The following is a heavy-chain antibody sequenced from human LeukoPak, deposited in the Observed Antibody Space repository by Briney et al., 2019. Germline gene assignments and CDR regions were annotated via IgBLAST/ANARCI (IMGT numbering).Heavy chain of an antibody. CDR3: ARGYDYSNYDAPSDY. CDR2: IYTSGST. Sequence: PSETLSLTCTVSGGSISSGSYYWRWIRQPAGKGLEWIGRIYTSGSTNYNPSLKSRITISVDTSKNQFSLKLSSVTAADTAVYYCARGYDYSNYDAPSDYWGQGTLVTVSS. J-gene: IGHJ4*02. D-gene: IGHD4-11*01. V-gene: IGHV4-61*02. CDR1: GGSISSGSYY.